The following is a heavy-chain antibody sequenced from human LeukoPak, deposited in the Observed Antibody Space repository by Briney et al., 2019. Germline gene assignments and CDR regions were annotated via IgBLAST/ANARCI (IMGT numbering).Heavy chain of an antibody. J-gene: IGHJ6*02. D-gene: IGHD3-22*01. CDR2: IYYSGST. CDR1: GGSISSYY. Sequence: SETLSLTCTVSGGSISSYYWSWLRQPPGKGLEWIGYIYYSGSTNYNPSLKSRVTISVDTSKNQFSLKLSSVTAADTAVYYCARDQGNYYDSSGAPYYYGMDVWGQGTTVTVSS. CDR3: ARDQGNYYDSSGAPYYYGMDV. V-gene: IGHV4-59*01.